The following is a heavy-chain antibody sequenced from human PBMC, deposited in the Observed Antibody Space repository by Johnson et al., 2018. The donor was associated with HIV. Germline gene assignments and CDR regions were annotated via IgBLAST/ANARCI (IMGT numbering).Heavy chain of an antibody. CDR3: TRGGGAYCGSDCLRTFDV. CDR1: GFTVRSSY. D-gene: IGHD2-21*02. CDR2: IYSDGTT. Sequence: VQLVESGGGLVQPGGSLRLSCAASGFTVRSSYMSWVRQAPGKGLEHVSVIYSDGTTYYADFVKGSFTISRDSSKDTLYLQMNSLRAEDTAVYYCTRGGGAYCGSDCLRTFDVWGQGTVLTVSS. V-gene: IGHV3-66*01. J-gene: IGHJ3*01.